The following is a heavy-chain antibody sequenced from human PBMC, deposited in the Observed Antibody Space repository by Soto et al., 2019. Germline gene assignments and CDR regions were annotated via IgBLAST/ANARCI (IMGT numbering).Heavy chain of an antibody. CDR3: ARGALLAGSYYEYYFDY. CDR2: IYTSGST. D-gene: IGHD1-26*01. Sequence: PSETLSLTCTVSGGSISSYYWSWIRQPAGKGLEWIGRIYTSGSTNYNPSLKSRVTMSVDTSKNQFSLKLSSVTAADTAVYYCARGALLAGSYYEYYFDYWGRGTLVTVSS. J-gene: IGHJ4*01. CDR1: GGSISSYY. V-gene: IGHV4-4*07.